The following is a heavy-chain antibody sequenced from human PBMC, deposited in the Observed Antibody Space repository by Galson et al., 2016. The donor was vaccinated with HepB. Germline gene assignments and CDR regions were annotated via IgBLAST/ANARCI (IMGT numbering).Heavy chain of an antibody. D-gene: IGHD3-16*01. CDR3: AQYGGLADS. CDR1: GLNFWTYW. Sequence: SLRLSCAASGLNFWTYWMTWVRQAPGKGPEWVASISHDGRDQRYVDSVKGRFTISRDNARNSLYLQMNSLRFDDTAVYYCAQYGGLADSWGQGTLVTVSS. V-gene: IGHV3-7*01. CDR2: ISHDGRDQ. J-gene: IGHJ4*02.